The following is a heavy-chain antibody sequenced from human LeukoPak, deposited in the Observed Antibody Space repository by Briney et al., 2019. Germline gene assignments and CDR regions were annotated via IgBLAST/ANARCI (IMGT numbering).Heavy chain of an antibody. J-gene: IGHJ4*02. CDR1: GDSIRNYY. CDR3: ARGVPDSGH. V-gene: IGHV4-59*01. Sequence: SETLSLTCTVSGDSIRNYYWSWLRQPPGKGLEWFGYISDSGDTDFNPSLRSRVIMSVDTSKNQFSLKLSSVTAADTAVYYCARGVPDSGHWGQGTLVTVSS. CDR2: ISDSGDT. D-gene: IGHD1-14*01.